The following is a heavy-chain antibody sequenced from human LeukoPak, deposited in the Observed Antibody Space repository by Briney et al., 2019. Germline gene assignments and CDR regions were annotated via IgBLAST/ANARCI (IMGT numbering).Heavy chain of an antibody. CDR1: GLTFSYST. Sequence: GGSLRLSCVPSGLTFSYSTMNWVRQAPGKGLEWVSSISGRGTYIYYADSVKGRFTISRDNANNSLFLQMNSLRPDDTAVYYCAHGPSRSPPYDPWGQGTLVTVSS. D-gene: IGHD6-6*01. J-gene: IGHJ5*02. CDR3: AHGPSRSPPYDP. V-gene: IGHV3-21*01. CDR2: ISGRGTYI.